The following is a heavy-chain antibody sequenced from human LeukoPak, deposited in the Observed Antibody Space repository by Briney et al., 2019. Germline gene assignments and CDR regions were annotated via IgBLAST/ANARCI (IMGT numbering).Heavy chain of an antibody. CDR1: GFTFSSYG. V-gene: IGHV3-23*01. CDR3: AKDRSGYNLYYYYYMDV. CDR2: ISGSGGST. D-gene: IGHD5-12*01. Sequence: PGGSLRLSCAASGFTFSSYGMSWVRQAPGKGLEWVSAISGSGGSTYYADSVKGRFTISRDNSKNTLYLQMNSLRAEDTAVYYCAKDRSGYNLYYYYYMDVGGKGTRSPSP. J-gene: IGHJ6*03.